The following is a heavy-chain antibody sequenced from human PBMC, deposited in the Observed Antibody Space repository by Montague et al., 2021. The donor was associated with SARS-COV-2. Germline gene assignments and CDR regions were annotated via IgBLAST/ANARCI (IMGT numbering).Heavy chain of an antibody. CDR1: GDSVSSNSAA. CDR3: ARGLWFGELLYYYYYYGMDV. V-gene: IGHV6-1*01. D-gene: IGHD3-10*01. Sequence: CAISGDSVSSNSAARNWIRQSPSRGLEWLGRTYYRPKWYNDYAVSVKSRITINPDTSKNQFSLQLNSATPEDTAVYYCARGLWFGELLYYYYYYGMDVWAKGPRSPSP. J-gene: IGHJ6*02. CDR2: TYYRPKWYN.